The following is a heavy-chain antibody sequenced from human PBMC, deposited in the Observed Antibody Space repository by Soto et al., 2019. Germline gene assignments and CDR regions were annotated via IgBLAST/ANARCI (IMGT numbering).Heavy chain of an antibody. Sequence: ASVKVSCKVSGYTLTELSMHWVRQAPGKGLEWMGGFDPEDGETIYAQKFQGRVTMTEDTSTDTAYMELSSLRSEDTAVYYCATGPYDSSGYWLDYWGQGTLVTVSS. V-gene: IGHV1-24*01. CDR2: FDPEDGET. J-gene: IGHJ4*02. CDR3: ATGPYDSSGYWLDY. D-gene: IGHD3-22*01. CDR1: GYTLTELS.